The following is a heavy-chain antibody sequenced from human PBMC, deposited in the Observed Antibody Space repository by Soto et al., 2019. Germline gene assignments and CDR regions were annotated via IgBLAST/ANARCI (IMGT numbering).Heavy chain of an antibody. D-gene: IGHD6-19*01. V-gene: IGHV3-15*07. Sequence: EVQLVESGGGLVKPGGSLRLSCAASGFTFSNAWMNWVRQAPGKGLEWVGRIKSKTDGGTTDYAAPVKGRFTISRDDSKNTLYLQMNSLKTEDIAVYYCPTVLAGTHAFDVWGQGTMVTVSS. CDR1: GFTFSNAW. J-gene: IGHJ3*01. CDR3: PTVLAGTHAFDV. CDR2: IKSKTDGGTT.